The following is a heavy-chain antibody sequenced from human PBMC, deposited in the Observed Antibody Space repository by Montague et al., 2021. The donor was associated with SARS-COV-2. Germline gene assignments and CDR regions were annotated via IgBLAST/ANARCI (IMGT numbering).Heavy chain of an antibody. CDR3: AREAGITIFGVAPAGYYYYMDV. Sequence: SETLSLTCTVSGGSISSYYWSWIRQPAGKGLEWIGRIYTSGSTNYNPSLESRVTMSVDTSKNQFSLKLSSVTAADTAVYYCAREAGITIFGVAPAGYYYYMDVWGKGTTVTVSS. CDR2: IYTSGST. J-gene: IGHJ6*03. D-gene: IGHD3-3*01. CDR1: GGSISSYY. V-gene: IGHV4-4*07.